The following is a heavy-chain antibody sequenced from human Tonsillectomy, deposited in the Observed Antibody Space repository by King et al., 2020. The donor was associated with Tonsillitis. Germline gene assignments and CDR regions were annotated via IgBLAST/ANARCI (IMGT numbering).Heavy chain of an antibody. CDR3: ARPYSSSFWYFDL. Sequence: VQLQESGPGLVKPSETLSLTCTVSGGSISSYYWSWIRQPPGKGLEWIGYIYYTGSTDYTPSLKSRVTMSVDTSKNHFSLRLSSVTAADTAVYYCARPYSSSFWYFDLWGRGTLVTVSS. CDR1: GGSISSYY. CDR2: IYYTGST. V-gene: IGHV4-59*08. J-gene: IGHJ2*01. D-gene: IGHD6-6*01.